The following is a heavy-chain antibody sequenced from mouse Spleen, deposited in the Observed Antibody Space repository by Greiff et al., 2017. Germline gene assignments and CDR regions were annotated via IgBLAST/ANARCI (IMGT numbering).Heavy chain of an antibody. Sequence: EVQLQQSVAELVRPGASVKLSCTASGFNIKDDYMHWVKQRPEQGLEWIGWIDPENGDTEYASKFQGKATITADTSSNTAYLQLSSLTSEDTAVYYCTPYGSFFAYWGQGTLVTVSA. CDR2: IDPENGDT. D-gene: IGHD1-1*01. CDR3: TPYGSFFAY. V-gene: IGHV14-4*01. CDR1: GFNIKDDY. J-gene: IGHJ3*01.